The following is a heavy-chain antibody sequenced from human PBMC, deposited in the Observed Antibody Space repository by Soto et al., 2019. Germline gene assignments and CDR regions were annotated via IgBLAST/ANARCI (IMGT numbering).Heavy chain of an antibody. V-gene: IGHV4-59*01. D-gene: IGHD3-16*01. J-gene: IGHJ6*03. CDR2: IFNSGTT. CDR3: ARETLGKSRFYYFMDI. Sequence: SETLSLTCTVSGGSISNDYWTWIRQAPGKGLEWIGFIFNSGTTNYNPSFKGRVTMSMDTSKNQFFLELNSVSAADTALYYCARETLGKSRFYYFMDIWGRGTTVTVSS. CDR1: GGSISNDY.